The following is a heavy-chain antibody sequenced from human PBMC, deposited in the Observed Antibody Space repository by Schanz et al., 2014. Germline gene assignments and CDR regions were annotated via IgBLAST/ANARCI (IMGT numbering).Heavy chain of an antibody. J-gene: IGHJ6*02. D-gene: IGHD6-13*01. V-gene: IGHV3-7*01. CDR3: ARDRQQLVGRIGYYYGMDV. CDR1: GFTFSDHY. Sequence: VQLVESGGGLVKPGGSLRLSCAASGFTFSDHYMSWIRQAPGKGLEWVAYIKHDGSEKYHVDSVKGRFTISRDNSKNTLYLQMNSLRAEDTAVYYCARDRQQLVGRIGYYYGMDVWGQGTTVTVSS. CDR2: IKHDGSEK.